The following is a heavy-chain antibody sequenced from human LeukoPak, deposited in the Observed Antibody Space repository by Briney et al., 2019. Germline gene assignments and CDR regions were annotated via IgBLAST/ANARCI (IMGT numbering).Heavy chain of an antibody. D-gene: IGHD3-3*01. J-gene: IGHJ4*02. V-gene: IGHV4-39*01. Sequence: GSLRLSCAASGFTFSSYAMSWVRQPPGKGLEWIGSIYYSGSTYYNPSLKSRVTISIDTSKNQFSLKLSSVTAADTAVYYCARHLLYDFWSGYYDFDYWGQGTLVTVSS. CDR1: GFTFSSYA. CDR2: IYYSGST. CDR3: ARHLLYDFWSGYYDFDY.